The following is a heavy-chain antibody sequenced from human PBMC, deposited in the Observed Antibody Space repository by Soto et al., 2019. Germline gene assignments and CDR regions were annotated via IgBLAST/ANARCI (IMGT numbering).Heavy chain of an antibody. D-gene: IGHD3-3*01. V-gene: IGHV4-34*01. CDR2: INHSGST. CDR1: GGSFSGYY. J-gene: IGHJ5*02. Sequence: SETLSLTCAVYGGSFSGYYWSWIRQPPGKGLEWIGEINHSGSTNYNPSLKSRVTISVDTSKNQFSLNLGSVTAADTAVYYCARAGITIFGVVTTRFDPWGQGTLVTVSS. CDR3: ARAGITIFGVVTTRFDP.